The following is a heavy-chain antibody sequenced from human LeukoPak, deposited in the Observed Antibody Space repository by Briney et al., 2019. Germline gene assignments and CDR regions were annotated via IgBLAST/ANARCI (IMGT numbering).Heavy chain of an antibody. CDR2: ISSSSSYI. CDR1: GFTFSSYS. V-gene: IGHV3-21*01. Sequence: PGGSLRLSCAASGFTFSSYSMNWVRQAPGKGLEWVSSISSSSSYIYYADSVKGRFTISRDNAKNSLYLQMNSLRAEDTAVYYCARDLGSTAMEIDYWGQGTLVTVYS. D-gene: IGHD5-18*01. CDR3: ARDLGSTAMEIDY. J-gene: IGHJ4*02.